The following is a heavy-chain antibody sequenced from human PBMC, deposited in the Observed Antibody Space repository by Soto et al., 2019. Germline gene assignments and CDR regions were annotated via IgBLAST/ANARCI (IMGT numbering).Heavy chain of an antibody. D-gene: IGHD6-13*01. V-gene: IGHV1-2*02. CDR1: GYTFTGYY. CDR3: ARVNTCSSRDREFDP. CDR2: INPNSGGT. Sequence: GASVKVSCKASGYTFTGYYMHWVRQAPGQGLEWMGWINPNSGGTNYAQKFQGRVTMTRDTSISTAYMELSRLRSDDTAVYYCARVNTCSSRDREFDPWGQGTLVTVSS. J-gene: IGHJ5*02.